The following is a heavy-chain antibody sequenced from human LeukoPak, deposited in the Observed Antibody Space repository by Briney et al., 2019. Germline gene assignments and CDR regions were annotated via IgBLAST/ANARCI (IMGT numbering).Heavy chain of an antibody. CDR3: AKDWSA. CDR1: GFTFSSYV. Sequence: GGSLRLSCAASGFTFSSYVMHWVRQAPGKGLEWVAIISYDGSNEYYADSVKGRFTISRDNSKNTLYLQMNSLRAADTAVYYCAKDWSAWGQGTMVTVSS. CDR2: ISYDGSNE. V-gene: IGHV3-30*04. J-gene: IGHJ3*01.